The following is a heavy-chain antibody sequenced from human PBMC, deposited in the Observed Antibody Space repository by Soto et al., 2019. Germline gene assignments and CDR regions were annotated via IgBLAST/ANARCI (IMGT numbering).Heavy chain of an antibody. CDR2: ISGRGGST. CDR3: AKEPGSIAAASFDP. J-gene: IGHJ5*02. V-gene: IGHV3-23*01. D-gene: IGHD6-13*01. Sequence: GGSLRLSCAASGFTFSSYAMSWVRQAPGKGLEWVSAISGRGGSTYYADSGKGRFTISRDNSKNTLYLQMNSLRAEDTAVYSGAKEPGSIAAASFDPWGQGTLVTVSS. CDR1: GFTFSSYA.